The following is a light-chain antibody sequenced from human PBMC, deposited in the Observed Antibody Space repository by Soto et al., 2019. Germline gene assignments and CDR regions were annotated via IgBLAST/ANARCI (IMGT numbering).Light chain of an antibody. J-gene: IGLJ1*01. CDR3: CSYAGSYSYV. CDR1: SSDVGGYNY. CDR2: DVS. Sequence: QSVLTQPPSASGSPGQSVTVSCTGTSSDVGGYNYVSWYQQHPGKAPKLMIYDVSKRPSGVPDRFSGSKSGNTASLTISGLQAEDEADYYCCSYAGSYSYVFGTGTKVTDL. V-gene: IGLV2-11*01.